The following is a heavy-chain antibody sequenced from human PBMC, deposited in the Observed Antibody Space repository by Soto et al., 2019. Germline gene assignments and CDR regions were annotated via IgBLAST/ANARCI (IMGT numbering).Heavy chain of an antibody. J-gene: IGHJ6*03. CDR2: ISGSGGST. CDR1: GFTFSSYA. Sequence: GGSLRLSCAASGFTFSSYAMSWVRQAPGKGLEWVSAISGSGGSTYYADSVKGRFTISRDNSKNTLYLQMNSLRAEDTAVYYCARHHCSSTSCYHYYYYYYMDVCGKGTSVTVPS. V-gene: IGHV3-23*01. CDR3: ARHHCSSTSCYHYYYYYYMDV. D-gene: IGHD2-2*01.